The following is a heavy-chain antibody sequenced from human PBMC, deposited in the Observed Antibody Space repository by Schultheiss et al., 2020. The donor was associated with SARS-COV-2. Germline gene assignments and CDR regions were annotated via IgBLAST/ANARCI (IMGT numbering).Heavy chain of an antibody. CDR2: INAISSHT. J-gene: IGHJ4*02. Sequence: GESLKISCAASGFAFSNYGMTWVRQAPGKGLEWVAYINAISSHTQYAHAVKGRFTVSRDNSKNTLYLQMNSLRAEDTAVYYCATDLAGKEDHWGQGTLVTVSS. V-gene: IGHV3-23*01. CDR3: ATDLAGKEDH. D-gene: IGHD3-10*01. CDR1: GFAFSNYG.